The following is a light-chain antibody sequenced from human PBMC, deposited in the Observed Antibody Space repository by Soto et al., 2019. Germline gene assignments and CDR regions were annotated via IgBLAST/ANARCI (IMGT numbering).Light chain of an antibody. J-gene: IGKJ4*01. V-gene: IGKV1-39*01. Sequence: IHMTQSPSALSASVGDRVTISCRASETISHYLNWYQQKPGKAPKLLIYSASKLQSGVPARFSGSGSGADFTLTITSLQSEDFATYYCQQSSSTPLTLGGGTKAEIK. CDR3: QQSSSTPLT. CDR1: ETISHY. CDR2: SAS.